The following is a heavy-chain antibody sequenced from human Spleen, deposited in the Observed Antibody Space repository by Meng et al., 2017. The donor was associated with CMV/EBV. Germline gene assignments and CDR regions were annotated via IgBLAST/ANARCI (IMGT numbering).Heavy chain of an antibody. V-gene: IGHV3-15*01. D-gene: IGHD3-22*01. CDR1: GFTFSNAW. CDR2: IKSKTDGGTT. CDR3: TTSAEYYYDSSGYYWVDY. J-gene: IGHJ4*02. Sequence: GESLKISCAASGFTFSNAWMSWVRQAPGKGLEWVGRIKSKTDGGTTDYAAPVKGRFTISRDDSKNTLYLQMNSLKTEDTAVYYCTTSAEYYYDSSGYYWVDYWGQGTLVTVSS.